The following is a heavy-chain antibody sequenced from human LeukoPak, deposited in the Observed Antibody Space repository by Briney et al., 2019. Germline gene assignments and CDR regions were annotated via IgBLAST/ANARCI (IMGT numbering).Heavy chain of an antibody. CDR3: ARQTSYYDFWSGFHMGNWFDP. CDR1: GGSFSGYY. V-gene: IGHV4-34*01. Sequence: SETLSLTCAVYGGSFSGYYWSWIRQPPGKGLEWIGEFNHSGSTNYNPSLKSRVTISVDTSKNQFSLKLSSVTAADTAVYYCARQTSYYDFWSGFHMGNWFDPWGQGTLVTVSS. J-gene: IGHJ5*02. CDR2: FNHSGST. D-gene: IGHD3-3*01.